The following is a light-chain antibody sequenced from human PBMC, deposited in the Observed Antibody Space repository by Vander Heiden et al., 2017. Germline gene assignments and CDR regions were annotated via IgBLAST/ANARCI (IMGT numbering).Light chain of an antibody. CDR2: DVS. CDR1: SSDVGGYNY. V-gene: IGLV2-11*01. CDR3: CSYAGSYTWV. J-gene: IGLJ3*02. Sequence: QSALTQPRSVSGSPGPSVTISCTGTSSDVGGYNYVSWYQQHPGKAPILMIYDVSKRPSGVPDRFSGSKSGNTASLTISGLQAEDEADYYCCSYAGSYTWVFGGGTKLTVL.